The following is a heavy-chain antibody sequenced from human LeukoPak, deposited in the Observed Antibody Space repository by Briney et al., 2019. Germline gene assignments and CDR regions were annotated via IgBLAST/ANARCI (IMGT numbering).Heavy chain of an antibody. CDR1: GGSFSGYY. CDR2: INQIGNT. J-gene: IGHJ4*02. CDR3: ARIRRPLRGYFDH. Sequence: SETLALTCYLYGGSFSGYYWSWIRQSPGKGLEWIGEINQIGNTNYIPSLKSRLTISIDASNNQFSLNLTSVTAADTGVYYCARIRRPLRGYFDHWGQGTLVT. V-gene: IGHV4-34*01. D-gene: IGHD3-16*01.